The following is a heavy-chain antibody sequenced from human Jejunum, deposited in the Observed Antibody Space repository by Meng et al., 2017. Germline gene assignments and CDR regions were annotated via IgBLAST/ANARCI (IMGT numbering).Heavy chain of an antibody. V-gene: IGHV4-4*02. Sequence: QVKRQGSGPGLVKPWGTLSLTCAVSGDSISSSYWWSWVRQSPGKGLEWIGEIYHSGTTNYNPSLKSRVTLSVDKSKNQFSLNLSSVTAADTAVYFCARDFEALNGVWGQGTLVTVSS. CDR3: ARDFEALNGV. D-gene: IGHD2-8*01. CDR2: IYHSGTT. CDR1: GDSISSSYW. J-gene: IGHJ1*01.